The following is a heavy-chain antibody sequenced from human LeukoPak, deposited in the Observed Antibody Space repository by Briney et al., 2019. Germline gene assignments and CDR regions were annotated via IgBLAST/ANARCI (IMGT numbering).Heavy chain of an antibody. D-gene: IGHD6-19*01. J-gene: IGHJ5*02. CDR3: ARSSGWTGWFDP. CDR2: IYPGDSDT. Sequence: GASLKISCKGSGYSFTRYWIGWVRQMPGKGLEWMGIIYPGDSDTRYSPSFQGQVTISVDKSSSTAYVQWSCLKASDTAMYYCARSSGWTGWFDPWGQGTLVTVSS. V-gene: IGHV5-51*01. CDR1: GYSFTRYW.